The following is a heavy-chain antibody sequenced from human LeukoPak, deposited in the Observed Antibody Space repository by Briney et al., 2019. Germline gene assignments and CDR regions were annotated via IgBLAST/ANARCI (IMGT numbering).Heavy chain of an antibody. CDR3: ARSRDATSKFTSTWYGNYYYGMDV. CDR2: ISWNSGSM. J-gene: IGHJ6*02. V-gene: IGHV3-9*01. Sequence: SLRLSCAASGFTFDGYAMHWVRQAPGKGLEWVSGISWNSGSMGYADSVKGRFTISRDNAKNSLYLQMHSLKAEDTALYYCARSRDATSKFTSTWYGNYYYGMDVWGQGTTVTVSS. D-gene: IGHD6-13*01. CDR1: GFTFDGYA.